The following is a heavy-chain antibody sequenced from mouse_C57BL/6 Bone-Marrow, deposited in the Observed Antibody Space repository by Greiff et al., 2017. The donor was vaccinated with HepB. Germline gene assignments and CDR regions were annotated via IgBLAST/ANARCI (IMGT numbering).Heavy chain of an antibody. Sequence: EVQLQQSGAELVRPGASVKLSCTASGFNIKDDYMHWVKQRPEQGLEWIGWIDPENGDTEYASKFQGKATITADTSSNTAYLQLSSLTSEDTAVYYCTVDYYALNDFDYWGQGTTLTVSS. CDR2: IDPENGDT. CDR3: TVDYYALNDFDY. J-gene: IGHJ2*01. D-gene: IGHD1-1*01. CDR1: GFNIKDDY. V-gene: IGHV14-4*01.